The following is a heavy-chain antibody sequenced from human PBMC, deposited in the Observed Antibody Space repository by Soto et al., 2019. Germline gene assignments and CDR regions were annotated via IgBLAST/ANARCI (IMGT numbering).Heavy chain of an antibody. J-gene: IGHJ6*03. D-gene: IGHD2-15*01. CDR3: ARSFTGYCSGGSCYPYYYYYYMDI. Sequence: SETLSLTCSVSGGSISSYYWSWIRQPPGKGLEWIGYIYYSGSTNYNPSLKSQVTISIDTSKNQFSLKLSSVTAADTAVYYCARSFTGYCSGGSCYPYYYYYYMDIWGKGTTVTVSS. CDR1: GGSISSYY. CDR2: IYYSGST. V-gene: IGHV4-59*01.